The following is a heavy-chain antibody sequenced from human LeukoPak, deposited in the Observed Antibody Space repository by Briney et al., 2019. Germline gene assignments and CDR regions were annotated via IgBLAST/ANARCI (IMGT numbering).Heavy chain of an antibody. Sequence: ASVTVSCMASGYTFTSYYMHWVRQAPGQGLEWMGIINPSGGSPSYAHKFQGRVTMTRDMSTSTVYMELSSLRSEDTAVYYCARDMDFDYWGQGTLVTGSS. V-gene: IGHV1-46*01. CDR2: INPSGGSP. CDR3: ARDMDFDY. J-gene: IGHJ4*02. CDR1: GYTFTSYY. D-gene: IGHD3-10*01.